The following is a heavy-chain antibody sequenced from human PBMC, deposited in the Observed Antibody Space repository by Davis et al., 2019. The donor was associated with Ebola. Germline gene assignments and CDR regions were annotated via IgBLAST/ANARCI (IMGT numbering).Heavy chain of an antibody. Sequence: MPSETLSLTCAVYGGSFSGYYWSWIRQHPGKGLEWIGYIYYSGSTNYNPSLKSRVTISVDTSKNQFSLKLSSVTAADTAVYYCARRKAAAGSNWFDPWGQGTLVTVSS. D-gene: IGHD6-13*01. CDR2: IYYSGST. V-gene: IGHV4-59*01. CDR3: ARRKAAAGSNWFDP. J-gene: IGHJ5*02. CDR1: GGSFSGYY.